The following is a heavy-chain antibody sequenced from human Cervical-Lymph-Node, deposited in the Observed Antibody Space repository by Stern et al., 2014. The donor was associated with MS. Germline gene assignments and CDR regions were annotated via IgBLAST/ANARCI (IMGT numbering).Heavy chain of an antibody. D-gene: IGHD2-15*01. J-gene: IGHJ4*02. CDR1: GFIFSSYG. Sequence: VQLVESGGGVVQPGRSLRLSCAVSGFIFSSYGMHWVRQAPGKGLEWVAVISSDGIDKYYADSVKARFTVSRETSKNTLYLQMNNLTAEDTAKYYCAKPMGGGHIDNWGQGTLVTVSS. CDR3: AKPMGGGHIDN. V-gene: IGHV3-30*18. CDR2: ISSDGIDK.